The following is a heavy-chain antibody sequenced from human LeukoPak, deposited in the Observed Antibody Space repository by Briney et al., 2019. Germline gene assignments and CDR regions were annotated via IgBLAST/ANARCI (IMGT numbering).Heavy chain of an antibody. Sequence: PSQTLSLTCTVSGGSISSGYDWGWIRQPPGKGLEWIGSIYYRRTTYYNPSLKSRVTISIDTSKNQFSLKLSPVTAADTAVYYCARAPVGYCSSTSCYPDWFDPWGQGTLVTVSS. D-gene: IGHD2-2*01. J-gene: IGHJ5*02. V-gene: IGHV4-38-2*02. CDR2: IYYRRTT. CDR3: ARAPVGYCSSTSCYPDWFDP. CDR1: GGSISSGYD.